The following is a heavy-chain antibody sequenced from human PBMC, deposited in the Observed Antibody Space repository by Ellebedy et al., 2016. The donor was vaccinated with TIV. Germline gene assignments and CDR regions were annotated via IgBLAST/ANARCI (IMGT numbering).Heavy chain of an antibody. CDR3: ARHELVSNAAFDY. V-gene: IGHV5-10-1*01. CDR2: IDPSDPSGSYT. Sequence: GESLKISXKGYGYSFTLFWISWVRQMPGKGLEWMGRIDPSDPSGSYTTYSPSFQGHVTISFDNSITTAYLQWSSLEASDTAMYYCARHELVSNAAFDYWGQGTLVTVSS. D-gene: IGHD1-1*01. CDR1: GYSFTLFW. J-gene: IGHJ4*02.